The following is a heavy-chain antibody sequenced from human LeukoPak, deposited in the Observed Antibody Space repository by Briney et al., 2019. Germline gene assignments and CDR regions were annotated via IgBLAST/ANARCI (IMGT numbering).Heavy chain of an antibody. J-gene: IGHJ4*02. V-gene: IGHV4-59*01. CDR2: ISYTGST. Sequence: SETLSLTCIVSGGSISSYYWTWIRQPPGKGLELIGYISYTGSTNYNPSLKSRVTISVDTTKNQISLKLGSVTAADTAVSYCARDPGYCSGGSCYAYDYWGQGSLVTVSS. CDR3: ARDPGYCSGGSCYAYDY. D-gene: IGHD2-15*01. CDR1: GGSISSYY.